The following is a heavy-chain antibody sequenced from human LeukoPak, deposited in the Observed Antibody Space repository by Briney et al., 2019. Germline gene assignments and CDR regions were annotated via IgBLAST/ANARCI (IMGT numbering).Heavy chain of an antibody. J-gene: IGHJ4*02. V-gene: IGHV3-30*02. CDR1: GFTFSSYG. D-gene: IGHD3-22*01. CDR2: IRYDGSNK. Sequence: GGSLRLSCAASGFTFSSYGMHWVRQAPGKGLEWVAFIRYDGSNKYYADSAKGRFTISRDNSKNTLYLQMNSLRAEDTAVYYCAKDGDVTMIVVVGYFDYWGQGTLVTVSS. CDR3: AKDGDVTMIVVVGYFDY.